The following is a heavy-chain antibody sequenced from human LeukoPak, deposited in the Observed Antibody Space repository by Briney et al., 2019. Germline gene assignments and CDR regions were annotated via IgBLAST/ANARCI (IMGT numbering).Heavy chain of an antibody. V-gene: IGHV3-11*01. D-gene: IGHD1-1*01. CDR3: ARGRSLFPSIDGTLAY. CDR1: GFTFSDYY. Sequence: GGSLRLSCAASGFTFSDYYMSWVRQAPGKGLEWVSYISSSGSTIYYADSVKGRFTISRDNAKNSLYLQMNSLRAEDTAVYYCARGRSLFPSIDGTLAYWGQGTLVTVSS. J-gene: IGHJ4*02. CDR2: ISSSGSTI.